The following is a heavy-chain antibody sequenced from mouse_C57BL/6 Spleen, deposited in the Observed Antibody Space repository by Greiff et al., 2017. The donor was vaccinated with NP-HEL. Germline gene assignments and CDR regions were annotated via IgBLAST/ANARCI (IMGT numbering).Heavy chain of an antibody. CDR2: IDTSDSET. V-gene: IGHV1-52*01. D-gene: IGHD4-1*01. CDR1: GYTFTSYW. J-gene: IGHJ4*01. Sequence: QVQLQQPGAELVRPGSSVKLSCKASGYTFTSYWMHWVKQRPIQGLEWIGNIDTSDSETHYNQKFKDKATVTVDKSSSTAYMQLSSLTSEDSAVYYCAKLGDYYAMDYWGQGTSVTVSS. CDR3: AKLGDYYAMDY.